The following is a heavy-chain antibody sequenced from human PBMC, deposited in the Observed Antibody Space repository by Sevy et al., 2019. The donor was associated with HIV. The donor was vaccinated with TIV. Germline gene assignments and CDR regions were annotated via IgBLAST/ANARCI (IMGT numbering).Heavy chain of an antibody. CDR1: GFTFSSYW. D-gene: IGHD3-3*01. J-gene: IGHJ6*02. CDR2: IEQDGSEK. CDR3: ATVGYYDFWSGYYTGLRSVRYGMHV. Sequence: EGSLRLSCAASGFTFSSYWMSWVRQAPGKALEWVANIEQDGSEKYYVDSVKGRFTISRDNAKNSLYLQMNSLRAEDKAVYYCATVGYYDFWSGYYTGLRSVRYGMHVWGQGTTVTVS. V-gene: IGHV3-7*01.